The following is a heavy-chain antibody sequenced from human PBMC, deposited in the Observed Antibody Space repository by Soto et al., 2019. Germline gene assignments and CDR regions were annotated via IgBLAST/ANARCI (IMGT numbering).Heavy chain of an antibody. V-gene: IGHV1-18*04. CDR3: ARDPVGGYCDSSGYYHYFDY. CDR2: ISAYNGNT. D-gene: IGHD3-22*01. CDR1: GYTFTSYG. J-gene: IGHJ4*02. Sequence: ASVKVSCKASGYTFTSYGISWVRQAPGQGLEWMGWISAYNGNTNYAQKLQGRVTMTTDTSTSTAYMELRSLRSDDTAVYYCARDPVGGYCDSSGYYHYFDYWGQGTLVTVSS.